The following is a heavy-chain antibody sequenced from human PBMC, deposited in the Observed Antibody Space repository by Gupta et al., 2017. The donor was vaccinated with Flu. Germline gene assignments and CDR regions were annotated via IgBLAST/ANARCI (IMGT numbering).Heavy chain of an antibody. D-gene: IGHD1-1*01. V-gene: IGHV1-18*01. CDR1: G. CDR2: VSAYTGKT. Sequence: GFSWVRQAPGQGLDWMGWVSAYTGKTNYTQQFQGRVTMTTDTSTSTAYMELRSLRSDDTAVYYCGRTSGMSPTTSDIWGQGTLVTVSS. CDR3: GRTSGMSPTTSDI. J-gene: IGHJ3*02.